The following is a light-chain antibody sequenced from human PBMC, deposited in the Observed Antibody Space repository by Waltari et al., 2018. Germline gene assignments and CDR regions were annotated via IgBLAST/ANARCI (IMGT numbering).Light chain of an antibody. V-gene: IGKV3-11*01. CDR2: DAS. J-gene: IGKJ4*01. CDR3: RQRSNWPLT. CDR1: QSVSTY. Sequence: EIVLTQSPATLSLSPGERATLPCRASQSVSTYLGWYQQKPGQAPRLLIYDASNRATGIPARFSGSGSGTDFTLTISSLEPEDFAVYYCRQRSNWPLTFGGGTKVEIK.